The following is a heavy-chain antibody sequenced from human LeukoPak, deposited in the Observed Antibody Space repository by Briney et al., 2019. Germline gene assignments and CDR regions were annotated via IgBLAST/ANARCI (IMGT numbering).Heavy chain of an antibody. V-gene: IGHV4-39*07. Sequence: SETLSLTCTVSGGSISSSSYYWGWIRQSPGTGLQWIGIINYSGSIYYHESLRSRVTMSVDTSDNQFSLKLTSVTAADTAVYYCARIELRWYSSSSGGCDHWGQGTLVTVSS. D-gene: IGHD6-6*01. J-gene: IGHJ5*02. CDR1: GGSISSSSYY. CDR2: INYSGSI. CDR3: ARIELRWYSSSSGGCDH.